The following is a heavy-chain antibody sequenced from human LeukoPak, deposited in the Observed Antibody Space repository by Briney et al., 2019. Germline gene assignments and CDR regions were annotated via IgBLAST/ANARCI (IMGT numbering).Heavy chain of an antibody. V-gene: IGHV1-2*02. CDR3: ARGPTYGSRSDYFDY. J-gene: IGHJ4*02. CDR1: GYIFTGYY. Sequence: ASVKVSCKASGYIFTGYYMHWVRQAPGQGLEWMGWINPNTSVTNYAQKFQGRVTLTRDTSISTAYMELSTLRSDDTAVYYCARGPTYGSRSDYFDYWGQGTLVTVSS. CDR2: INPNTSVT. D-gene: IGHD3-10*01.